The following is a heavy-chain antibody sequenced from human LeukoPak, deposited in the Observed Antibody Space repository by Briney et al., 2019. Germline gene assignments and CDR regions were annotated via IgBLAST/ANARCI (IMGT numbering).Heavy chain of an antibody. D-gene: IGHD4-17*01. Sequence: SQTLSLTCTVSGGSISSGSYYWSWIRQPAGKGLEWIGRIYTSGSTNYNPSLKSRVTVSVDTSKNQFSLKLSSVTAADTAVYYCASGDYAYYYYYMDVWGKGTTVTVSS. V-gene: IGHV4-61*02. CDR1: GGSISSGSYY. J-gene: IGHJ6*03. CDR2: IYTSGST. CDR3: ASGDYAYYYYYMDV.